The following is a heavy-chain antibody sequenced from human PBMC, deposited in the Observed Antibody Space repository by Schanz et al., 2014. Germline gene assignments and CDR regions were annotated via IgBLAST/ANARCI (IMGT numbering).Heavy chain of an antibody. CDR1: GFTLSSYA. CDR2: ISYDGSNK. CDR3: AREEGWGIAAAGPKHYYYGMDV. D-gene: IGHD6-13*01. Sequence: VQLVESGGGLVQPGGSLRLSCAAYGFTLSSYAMHWVRQAPGKGLEWVAVISYDGSNKYYADSVKGRFTISRDNSKNTLYLQMNTLRAEDTAVYYCAREEGWGIAAAGPKHYYYGMDVWGQGTTVTVSS. J-gene: IGHJ6*02. V-gene: IGHV3-30-3*01.